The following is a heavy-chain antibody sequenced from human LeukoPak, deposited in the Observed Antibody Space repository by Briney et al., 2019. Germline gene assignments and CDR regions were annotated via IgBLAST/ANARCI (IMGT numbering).Heavy chain of an antibody. J-gene: IGHJ5*02. CDR1: GFTFSSYS. Sequence: GGSLRLSCGASGFTFSSYSMNWVRQAPEKGLEWVSSISSSSSYIYYADSVKGRFTISRDNAKNSLYLQMNSLRAEDTAVYYCAAMRYCSSTSCYSLEFDPWGQGTLVTVSS. D-gene: IGHD2-2*01. CDR3: AAMRYCSSTSCYSLEFDP. CDR2: ISSSSSYI. V-gene: IGHV3-21*01.